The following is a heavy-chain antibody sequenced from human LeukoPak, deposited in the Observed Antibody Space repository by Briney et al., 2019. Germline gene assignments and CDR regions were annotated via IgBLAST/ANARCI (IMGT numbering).Heavy chain of an antibody. D-gene: IGHD3-22*01. Sequence: PSETLSLTCTVSGGSISSSSYYWGWIRQPPGKGLEWIGSIYYSGSTYYKPSLKSRVTISVDTSKNQFSLKLSSVTAADTAVYYCARIYPSSNYDSSGYYHNWFDPWGQGTLVTVSS. J-gene: IGHJ5*02. CDR1: GGSISSSSYY. CDR2: IYYSGST. V-gene: IGHV4-39*07. CDR3: ARIYPSSNYDSSGYYHNWFDP.